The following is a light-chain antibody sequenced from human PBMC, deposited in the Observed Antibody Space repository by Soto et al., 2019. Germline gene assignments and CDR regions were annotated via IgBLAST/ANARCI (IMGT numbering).Light chain of an antibody. CDR1: QSLLYSNRYNY. J-gene: IGKJ2*01. Sequence: DIVMTQSPLSLPVTPGEPASISCRSSQSLLYSNRYNYLDWYLQRPGQPPQLLIYLGSDRASGVPARFSGSGSGTDFILKISRVEAEDVGVYYCMQALQTPNTFGQGTKLEIK. V-gene: IGKV2-28*01. CDR2: LGS. CDR3: MQALQTPNT.